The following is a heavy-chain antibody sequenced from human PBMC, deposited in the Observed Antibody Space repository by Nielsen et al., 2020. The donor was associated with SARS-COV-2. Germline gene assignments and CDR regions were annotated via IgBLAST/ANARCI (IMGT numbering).Heavy chain of an antibody. CDR2: IKQDGSEK. Sequence: GESLKISCAASGFTFSSYWMSWVRQAPGKGLEWVANIKQDGSEKYYMDSVKGRFTISRDNAKNSLYLQMNSQRAEDTAVYYCAKDRLLPFDYWGQGTLVTVSS. CDR3: AKDRLLPFDY. V-gene: IGHV3-7*01. D-gene: IGHD3-22*01. J-gene: IGHJ4*02. CDR1: GFTFSSYW.